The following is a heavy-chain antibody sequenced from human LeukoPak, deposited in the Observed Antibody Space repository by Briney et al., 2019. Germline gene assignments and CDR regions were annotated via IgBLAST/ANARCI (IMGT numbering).Heavy chain of an antibody. Sequence: GASVKVSCEASGYTFTSYGISWVRQAPGQGLEWMGWISAYNGNTNYAQKLQGRVTMTTDTSTSTAYMELRSLRSDDTAVYYCARAAGDSSSWYLDYWGQGTLVTVSS. CDR1: GYTFTSYG. CDR2: ISAYNGNT. J-gene: IGHJ4*02. CDR3: ARAAGDSSSWYLDY. D-gene: IGHD6-13*01. V-gene: IGHV1-18*01.